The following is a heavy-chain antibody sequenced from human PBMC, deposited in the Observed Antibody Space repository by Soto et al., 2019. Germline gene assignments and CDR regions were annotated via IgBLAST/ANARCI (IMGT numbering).Heavy chain of an antibody. J-gene: IGHJ4*02. D-gene: IGHD2-21*02. CDR1: GYTFTSYG. Sequence: ASVKVSCKASGYTFTSYGISWVRQAPGQGLEWMGWISAYNGNTNYAQKLQGRVTMTTDTSTSTAYMELRSLRSGDAAVYYCARDRPAYCGGDCYSDGSIDYWGQGTLVTVSS. CDR3: ARDRPAYCGGDCYSDGSIDY. V-gene: IGHV1-18*04. CDR2: ISAYNGNT.